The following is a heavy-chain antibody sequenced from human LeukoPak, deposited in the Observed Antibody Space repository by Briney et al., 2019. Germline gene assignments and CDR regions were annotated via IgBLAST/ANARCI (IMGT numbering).Heavy chain of an antibody. J-gene: IGHJ4*02. CDR2: IRSKAYGGTT. CDR1: GFTFGDYA. CDR3: TRDSEVEWLRRFDY. D-gene: IGHD5-12*01. V-gene: IGHV3-49*03. Sequence: GGSLRLSCTASGFTFGDYAMSWFRQAPGKGLEWVGFIRSKAYGGTTEYAASVKGRFTISRDDSKSIAYLQMNSLKTEDTAVYYCTRDSEVEWLRRFDYWGQGTLVTVSS.